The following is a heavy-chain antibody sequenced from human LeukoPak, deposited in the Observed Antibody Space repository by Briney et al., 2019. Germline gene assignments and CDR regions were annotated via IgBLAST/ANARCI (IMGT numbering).Heavy chain of an antibody. CDR2: IWYDGSSI. CDR3: AKEGDRGEALYYYYMDV. V-gene: IGHV3-33*06. J-gene: IGHJ6*03. Sequence: GRSLRLSCAASGVMFSDYGMHWVRQAPGQGLEWVAAIWYDGSSIFYADSVKGRFTISRDNSKNALYLQMNSLRAEDTADYYCAKEGDRGEALYYYYMDVWGNGTTVTVSS. D-gene: IGHD3-10*01. CDR1: GVMFSDYG.